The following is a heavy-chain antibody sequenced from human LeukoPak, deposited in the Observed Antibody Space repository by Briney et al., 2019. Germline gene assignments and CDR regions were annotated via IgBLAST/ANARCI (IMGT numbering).Heavy chain of an antibody. Sequence: GASVRVSCKASGYTFTGYYMHWVRQAPGQGLEWMGWINPNSGGTNYAQKFQGRVTMTRDTSISTAYMELSRLRAEDTAVYYCAKEDEWELLLFDYWGQGTLVTVSS. V-gene: IGHV1-2*02. CDR3: AKEDEWELLLFDY. J-gene: IGHJ4*02. D-gene: IGHD1-26*01. CDR2: INPNSGGT. CDR1: GYTFTGYY.